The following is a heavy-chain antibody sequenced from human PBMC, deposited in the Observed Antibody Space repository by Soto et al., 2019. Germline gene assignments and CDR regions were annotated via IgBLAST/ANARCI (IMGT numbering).Heavy chain of an antibody. Sequence: SQTLSLTCAISGDSVSSNSAAWNWIRQSPSRGLGWLGRTYYRSKWYNDYAVSVKSRITINPDTSKNQFSLQLNSVTPEDTAVYYCARSLVVVPAATLYYYYMDVWGKGTTVTVSS. V-gene: IGHV6-1*01. D-gene: IGHD2-2*01. CDR2: TYYRSKWYN. CDR3: ARSLVVVPAATLYYYYMDV. J-gene: IGHJ6*03. CDR1: GDSVSSNSAA.